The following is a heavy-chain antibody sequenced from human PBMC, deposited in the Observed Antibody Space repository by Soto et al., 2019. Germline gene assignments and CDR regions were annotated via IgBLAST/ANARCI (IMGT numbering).Heavy chain of an antibody. D-gene: IGHD5-18*01. J-gene: IGHJ4*02. Sequence: VGSLRLSGPPTGFTFSTCAMNWVCHAAGKWLEWVLTISVSGSTTYYADSVKGRFTISRDNFKNTLYLQMNSLKASDTAMYYCARTYSYGTLDYWGQGTLVTVSS. CDR2: ISVSGSTT. V-gene: IGHV3-23*01. CDR1: GFTFSTCA. CDR3: ARTYSYGTLDY.